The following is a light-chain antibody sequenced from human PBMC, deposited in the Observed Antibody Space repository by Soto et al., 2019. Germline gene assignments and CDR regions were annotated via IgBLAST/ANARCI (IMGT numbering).Light chain of an antibody. V-gene: IGLV2-23*02. Sequence: QSVLTQPASVSGSPGQSFTISCPGTRSDVGSHNLVSWYQQHPGQAPKLMIYEVSKRPLGVSARFSASKSGNTASLTLSGLQAEDEADYYCCSYGGSRDVFGGGTQLTVL. J-gene: IGLJ7*01. CDR1: RSDVGSHNL. CDR2: EVS. CDR3: CSYGGSRDV.